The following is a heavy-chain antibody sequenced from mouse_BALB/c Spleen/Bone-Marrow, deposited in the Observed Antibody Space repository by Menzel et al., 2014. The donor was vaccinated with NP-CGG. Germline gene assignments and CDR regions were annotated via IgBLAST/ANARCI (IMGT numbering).Heavy chain of an antibody. J-gene: IGHJ2*01. CDR3: ARYYYGSSLFDY. CDR2: IDPANGNT. Sequence: EVKLVESGAELVKPGASVKLSCTASGFNIKDTYMHWVKQGPEQGLEWIGRIDPANGNTKYDPKFQGKATITADTSSNTAYLQLSSLTSEDTAVYYCARYYYGSSLFDYWGQGTTLTVSS. CDR1: GFNIKDTY. D-gene: IGHD1-1*01. V-gene: IGHV14-3*02.